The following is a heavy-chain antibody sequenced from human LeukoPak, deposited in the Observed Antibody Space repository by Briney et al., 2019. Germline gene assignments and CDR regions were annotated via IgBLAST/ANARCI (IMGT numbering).Heavy chain of an antibody. Sequence: GRSLRLSCAASGFTFSSYGMHWVRQAPGKGLEWVAVIWYDGSNKYYADSVKGRFTISRDNSKNTLYLQMNSLRAEDTAVYYCARDDEPYYYGSGSLDWGQGTLVTVSS. CDR2: IWYDGSNK. D-gene: IGHD3-10*01. CDR3: ARDDEPYYYGSGSLD. J-gene: IGHJ4*02. CDR1: GFTFSSYG. V-gene: IGHV3-33*01.